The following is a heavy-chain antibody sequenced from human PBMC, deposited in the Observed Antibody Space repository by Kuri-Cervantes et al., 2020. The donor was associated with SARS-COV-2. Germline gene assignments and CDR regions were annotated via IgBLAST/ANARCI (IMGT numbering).Heavy chain of an antibody. CDR2: IYSGGST. CDR1: GFTVSRNY. CDR3: AREMKEGAVMGAFDI. Sequence: GESLKISCAVSGFTVSRNYTSWVRQAPGKGLEWVSVIYSGGSTYYADSVKGRLTISRDNSKNTLYLQMNSLRAEDTAVYYCAREMKEGAVMGAFDIWGQGTMVTVSS. V-gene: IGHV3-53*01. J-gene: IGHJ3*02. D-gene: IGHD1-26*01.